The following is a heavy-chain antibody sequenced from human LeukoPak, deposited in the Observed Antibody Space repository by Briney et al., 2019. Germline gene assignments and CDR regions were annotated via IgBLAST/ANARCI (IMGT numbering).Heavy chain of an antibody. CDR3: ARDGYYYDSSGYYIDY. D-gene: IGHD3-22*01. Sequence: GGSLRLSCAASGFTFSSYGMHWVRQAPGKGLEWVAVISYDGSNKYYADSVKGRFTISRDNSKNTLYLQMSSLRSEDTAVYYCARDGYYYDSSGYYIDYWGQGTLVTVSS. CDR2: ISYDGSNK. CDR1: GFTFSSYG. J-gene: IGHJ4*02. V-gene: IGHV3-30*03.